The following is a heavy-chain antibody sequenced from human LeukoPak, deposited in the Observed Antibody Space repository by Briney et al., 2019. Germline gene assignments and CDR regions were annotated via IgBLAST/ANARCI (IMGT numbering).Heavy chain of an antibody. CDR1: GYTFTRYY. J-gene: IGHJ4*02. CDR3: ARAVALLAAAADY. V-gene: IGHV1-46*01. CDR2: INPSGGST. Sequence: ASVKVSCTASGYTFTRYYMHWVRQAPGQGLEWMGMINPSGGSTSYAQKFQGRVTMTRDTSTSTVLIELSSLTSEDTALYYCARAVALLAAAADYWGQGTLVTVSS. D-gene: IGHD6-13*01.